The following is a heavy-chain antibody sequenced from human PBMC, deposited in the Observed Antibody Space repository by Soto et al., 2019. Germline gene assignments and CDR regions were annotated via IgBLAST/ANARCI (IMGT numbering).Heavy chain of an antibody. CDR3: ARGGYCSGGTCYFYYYGMDV. CDR1: GGSISSGGYY. V-gene: IGHV4-31*03. CDR2: IYYSGSI. D-gene: IGHD2-15*01. Sequence: QVQLQESGPGLVKPSQTLSLTCTVSGGSISSGGYYWSWIRQHPGKGLEWIGYIYYSGSIYYNPSLKCRVTISVDTSKNQFSLKLSSVTAADTAVYYCARGGYCSGGTCYFYYYGMDVWGQGTTVTVSS. J-gene: IGHJ6*02.